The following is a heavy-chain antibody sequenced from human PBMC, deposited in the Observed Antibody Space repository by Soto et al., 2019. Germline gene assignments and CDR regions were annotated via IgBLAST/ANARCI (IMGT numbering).Heavy chain of an antibody. CDR3: AKEGDASGWFAY. Sequence: QVQLVQSGAEVKKPGASVKVSCKASGYPLTYYYIHWVRQAPGQGPEWLGWISPKSGATKFAQNFQGRVTMTRDTSINTAYMELSGLRSDDTAMYYCAKEGDASGWFAYWGQGTLVTVSS. V-gene: IGHV1-2*02. J-gene: IGHJ4*02. CDR2: ISPKSGAT. CDR1: GYPLTYYY. D-gene: IGHD6-19*01.